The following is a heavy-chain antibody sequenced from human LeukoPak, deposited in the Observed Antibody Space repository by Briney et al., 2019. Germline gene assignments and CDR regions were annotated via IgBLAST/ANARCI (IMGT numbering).Heavy chain of an antibody. V-gene: IGHV4-34*01. J-gene: IGHJ3*02. D-gene: IGHD2-2*01. CDR3: ASQPDIVVVEGAFDI. CDR2: ISHSGST. Sequence: SETLSLTCAVYGGSFTDYYWSWIRQPPGKGLEWIGEISHSGSTNYNPSLKSRVTMSVDTSKNQFSLKLSSVTAADTAVYYCASQPDIVVVEGAFDIWGQGTMVTVSS. CDR1: GGSFTDYY.